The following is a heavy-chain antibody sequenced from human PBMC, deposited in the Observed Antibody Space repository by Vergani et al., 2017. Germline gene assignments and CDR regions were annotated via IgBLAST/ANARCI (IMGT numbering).Heavy chain of an antibody. CDR3: ARDGWELLDYFYYMDV. CDR1: GFTFSNYC. D-gene: IGHD1-26*01. V-gene: IGHV3-74*01. J-gene: IGHJ6*03. Sequence: VQLVESGGGLVQPGGSLRLSCTASGFTFSNYCMQWVRQAPGKGLMWVSRINSDGDSTSYADSVKGRFTISRDNAKNTLYLQMDSLRAEDTAVYYCARDGWELLDYFYYMDVWGQGTAVTVSS. CDR2: INSDGDST.